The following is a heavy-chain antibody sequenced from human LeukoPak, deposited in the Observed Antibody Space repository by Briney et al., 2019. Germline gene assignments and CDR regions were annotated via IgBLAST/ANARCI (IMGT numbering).Heavy chain of an antibody. CDR3: ARGRRDRYNFRELYY. D-gene: IGHD5-24*01. CDR2: IIPIFGTA. Sequence: ASVKVSCKASGGTFSSYAISWVRQAPGQGLEWMGRIIPIFGTANYAQKFQGRVTITTDESTSTAYMELSSLRSEDTAVYYCARGRRDRYNFRELYYWGQGTLVTVSS. CDR1: GGTFSSYA. J-gene: IGHJ4*02. V-gene: IGHV1-69*05.